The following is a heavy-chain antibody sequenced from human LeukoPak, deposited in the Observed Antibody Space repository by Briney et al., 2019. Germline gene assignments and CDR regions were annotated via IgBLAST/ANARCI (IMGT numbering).Heavy chain of an antibody. CDR1: GFTVSSNY. CDR3: ARDEVVITHDAFDI. V-gene: IGHV3-66*01. D-gene: IGHD3-22*01. J-gene: IGHJ3*02. CDR2: IYSGGGT. Sequence: GGSLRLSCAASGFTVSSNYMSWVRQAPGKGLEWVSVIYSGGGTHYADSVKGRFTISRDNSKNTLYLQMNSLRAEGTAVYHCARDEVVITHDAFDIWGQGTMVTVSS.